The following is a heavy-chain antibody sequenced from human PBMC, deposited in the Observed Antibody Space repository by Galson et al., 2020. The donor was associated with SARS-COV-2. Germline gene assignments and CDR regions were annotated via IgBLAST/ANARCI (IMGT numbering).Heavy chain of an antibody. CDR1: GFTFDDYA. Sequence: GGSLRLSCAASGFTFDDYAMHWVRQAPGKGLEWVSGISWNSGSIGYADSVKGRFTISRDNAKNSLYLQMNSLRAEDTALYYCALGGSSGLDCWGQGTLVTVSS. D-gene: IGHD3-22*01. J-gene: IGHJ4*02. CDR2: ISWNSGSI. CDR3: ALGGSSGLDC. V-gene: IGHV3-9*01.